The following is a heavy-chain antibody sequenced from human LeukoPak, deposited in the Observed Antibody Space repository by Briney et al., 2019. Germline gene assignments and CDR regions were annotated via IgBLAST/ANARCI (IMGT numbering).Heavy chain of an antibody. V-gene: IGHV1-2*02. CDR1: GYPFTAYF. Sequence: ASVKVSCKTSGYPFTAYFLHWFRQAPGQGLEWMGWINPNSGATNYAQKFQGRVTMTRDTSISTVYMELSRLTSDDTAVYYCARGPSSGDFDYWGQGTLVTVSS. CDR2: INPNSGAT. J-gene: IGHJ4*02. CDR3: ARGPSSGDFDY. D-gene: IGHD1-26*01.